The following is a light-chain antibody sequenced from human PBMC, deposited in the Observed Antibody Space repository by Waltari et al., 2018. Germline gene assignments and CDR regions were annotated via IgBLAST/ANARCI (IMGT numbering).Light chain of an antibody. CDR1: SSDVGCYNY. CDR2: DVS. V-gene: IGLV2-14*03. CDR3: FSHTSSITVV. Sequence: QSALTQPAYVSGSPGQSITISCTGTSSDVGCYNYVSWYQQHPGKAPKLMIYDVSNRPSGVSNRFSGSKSGNTASLTISGLQAEDEADYYCFSHTSSITVVFGGGTKLTVL. J-gene: IGLJ2*01.